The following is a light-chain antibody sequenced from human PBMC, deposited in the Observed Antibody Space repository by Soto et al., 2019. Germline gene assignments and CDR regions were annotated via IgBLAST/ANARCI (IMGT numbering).Light chain of an antibody. CDR2: DVS. V-gene: IGLV2-14*01. Sequence: QSALTQPRSVSGSPGQSITLSCTGTSSDVGGYNYVSWYQQLPGKAPKLMIYDVSDRPSGVSNRFSGSKSGNTASLTISGLQAEDEADYYCSSYTSSSLYVFGTGTKGTVL. CDR3: SSYTSSSLYV. J-gene: IGLJ1*01. CDR1: SSDVGGYNY.